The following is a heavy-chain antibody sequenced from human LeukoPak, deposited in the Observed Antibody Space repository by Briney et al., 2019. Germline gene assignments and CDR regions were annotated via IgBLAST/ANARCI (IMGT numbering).Heavy chain of an antibody. CDR2: ISAYNGNT. Sequence: PGGSLRLSCAASGFTFSSYAMHWVRQAPGQGLEWMGWISAYNGNTNYAQMLQGRVTMTTDTSTSTAYMELRSLRSDDTAVYYCARGLQETLGWLKAFSAFDIWGQGTMVTVSS. J-gene: IGHJ3*02. CDR3: ARGLQETLGWLKAFSAFDI. D-gene: IGHD5-24*01. V-gene: IGHV1-18*01. CDR1: GFTFSSYA.